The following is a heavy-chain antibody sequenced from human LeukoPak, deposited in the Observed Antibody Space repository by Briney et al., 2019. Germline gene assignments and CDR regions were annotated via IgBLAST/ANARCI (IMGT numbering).Heavy chain of an antibody. V-gene: IGHV4-39*01. CDR1: GASISGSGYY. D-gene: IGHD6-19*01. CDR2: IYYTGST. Sequence: SETLSLTCAVSGASISGSGYYLGWIRQPPGKGLEWIGNIYYTGSTYYNASLQSRVTISIDMSKNQFSLRLSSVTAADTAVYYCARHIGYISVWYQVHLHFDYWGQGTLVTVSS. J-gene: IGHJ4*02. CDR3: ARHIGYISVWYQVHLHFDY.